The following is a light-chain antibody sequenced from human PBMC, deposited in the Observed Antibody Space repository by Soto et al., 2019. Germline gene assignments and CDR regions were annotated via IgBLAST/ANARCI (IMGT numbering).Light chain of an antibody. V-gene: IGKV1-12*01. CDR1: QDISSW. Sequence: DIPMTQSPSSVSASVGDRVTITCRASQDISSWVAWYQQKPGKAPKLLISAASSLQSGVTRRFSGSGSGTDFTLIISSLQPEDFATYFCQQGDSFPFTFGGGTKVEIK. J-gene: IGKJ4*01. CDR2: AAS. CDR3: QQGDSFPFT.